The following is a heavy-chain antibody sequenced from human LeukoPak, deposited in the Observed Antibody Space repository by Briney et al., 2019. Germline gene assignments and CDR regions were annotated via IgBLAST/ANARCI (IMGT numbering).Heavy chain of an antibody. CDR3: ARDRYYGSGSPEGFDAFDI. J-gene: IGHJ3*02. CDR2: IIPIFGTA. D-gene: IGHD3-10*01. V-gene: IGHV1-69*06. Sequence: ASVKVSCKASGGTFSSYAISWVRQAPGQGLEWMGGIIPIFGTANYAQKFQGRVTITADKSTSTAYMELSSPRSEDTAVYYCARDRYYGSGSPEGFDAFDIWGQGTMVTVSS. CDR1: GGTFSSYA.